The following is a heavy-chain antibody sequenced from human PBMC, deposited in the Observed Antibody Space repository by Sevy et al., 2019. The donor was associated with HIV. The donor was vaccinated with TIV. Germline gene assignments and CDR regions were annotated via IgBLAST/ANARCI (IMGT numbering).Heavy chain of an antibody. J-gene: IGHJ3*01. CDR1: GFTLSSYS. Sequence: GGSLRLSCAASGFTLSSYSMNWVRQAPGKGLEWVSSISSTSTYIYYADSVKGRVTISRDNAKNSLFLQMNSLRAEDTAVYYCARGYHYDSSGYYSGDAFDVWGQGTIVTVS. CDR3: ARGYHYDSSGYYSGDAFDV. D-gene: IGHD3-22*01. CDR2: ISSTSTYI. V-gene: IGHV3-21*01.